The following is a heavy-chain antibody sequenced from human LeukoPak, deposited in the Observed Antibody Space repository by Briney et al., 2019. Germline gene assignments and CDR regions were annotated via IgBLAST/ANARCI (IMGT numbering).Heavy chain of an antibody. D-gene: IGHD6-13*01. J-gene: IGHJ4*02. CDR1: GGSFSGYY. CDR3: ARRGGYSSSRPRYFDY. CDR2: TNHSGST. Sequence: SETLSLTXAVYGGSFSGYYWSWIRQPPGKGVEWIGETNHSGSTNYNPSLKSRVTISVDTSKNQFSLKLSSVTAADTAVYYCARRGGYSSSRPRYFDYWAREPWSPSPQ. V-gene: IGHV4-34*01.